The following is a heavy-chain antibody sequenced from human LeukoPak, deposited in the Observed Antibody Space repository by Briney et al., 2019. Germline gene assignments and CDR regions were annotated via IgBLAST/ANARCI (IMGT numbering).Heavy chain of an antibody. CDR3: ARVRFSYGMDV. CDR2: ISAYNGNT. Sequence: ASVKVSCKASGGTFSSYAISWVRQAPGQGGEWMGWISAYNGNTNYAQKLQGRVTMTTDTSTSTAYMELRSLRSDDTAVYCCARVRFSYGMDVWGQGTTVTVSS. V-gene: IGHV1-18*01. CDR1: GGTFSSYA. D-gene: IGHD4-17*01. J-gene: IGHJ6*02.